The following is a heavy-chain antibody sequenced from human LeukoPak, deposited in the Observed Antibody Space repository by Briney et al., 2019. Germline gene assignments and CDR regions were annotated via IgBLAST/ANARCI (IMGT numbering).Heavy chain of an antibody. Sequence: ASVKVSCKASGYTFTRYYMHWVRRAPGQGLEWMGIINPSGGSTSYAQKFQGRVTMTRDTSTSTVYMELSSLRSEDTAVYYCARTLQGAENWFDPWGEGTLVTVSS. J-gene: IGHJ5*02. D-gene: IGHD1-26*01. CDR1: GYTFTRYY. CDR2: INPSGGST. CDR3: ARTLQGAENWFDP. V-gene: IGHV1-46*01.